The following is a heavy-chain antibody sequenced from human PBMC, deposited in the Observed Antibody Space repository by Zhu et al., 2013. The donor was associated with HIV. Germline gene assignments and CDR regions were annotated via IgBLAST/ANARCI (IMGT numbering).Heavy chain of an antibody. Sequence: QVQLVQSGAEVKKPGSSVKVSCKASGGTFSSYAISWVRQAPGQGLEWMGGIIPIFGTANYAQKFQGRVTITADESTSTAYMELSSLRSEDTAVYYCARDGNRRFWSGYPHYYYYYYGMDVWGQGTTVTVSS. CDR1: GGTFSSYA. CDR3: ARDGNRRFWSGYPHYYYYYYGMDV. V-gene: IGHV1-69*01. D-gene: IGHD3-3*01. J-gene: IGHJ6*02. CDR2: IIPIFGTA.